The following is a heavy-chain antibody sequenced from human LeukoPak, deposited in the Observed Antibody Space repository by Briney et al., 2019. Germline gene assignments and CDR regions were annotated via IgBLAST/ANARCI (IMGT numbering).Heavy chain of an antibody. V-gene: IGHV5-51*01. CDR2: IYPGDSDT. D-gene: IGHD5-18*01. Sequence: GESLKISCKGSGYRFTSYWIGWVRQMPGKGLEWMGSIYPGDSDTRYSPSFQGQATISADKSISPAYLQWSTLKASDTAMYYCASDYGYSYGSSSWGQGTLVTVSS. J-gene: IGHJ5*02. CDR3: ASDYGYSYGSSS. CDR1: GYRFTSYW.